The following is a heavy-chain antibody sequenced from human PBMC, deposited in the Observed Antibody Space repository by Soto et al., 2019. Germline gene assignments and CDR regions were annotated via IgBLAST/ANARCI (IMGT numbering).Heavy chain of an antibody. CDR3: ARAKKTKGLWYYGMDV. J-gene: IGHJ6*02. V-gene: IGHV3-21*01. CDR1: GFTFSSYS. D-gene: IGHD2-21*01. CDR2: ISSSGSTI. Sequence: EVQLVESGGGLVKPGGSLRLSCAASGFTFSSYSMNWVRQAPGKGLEWVSSISSSGSTIYYADSVKGRFTISRDNAKNSLYLQMNSLRAEDTAVYYCARAKKTKGLWYYGMDVWGQGTTVTVSS.